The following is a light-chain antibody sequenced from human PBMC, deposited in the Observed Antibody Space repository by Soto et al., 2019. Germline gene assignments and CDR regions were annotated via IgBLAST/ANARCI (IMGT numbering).Light chain of an antibody. CDR1: QIVCINY. V-gene: IGKV3-20*01. CDR3: QQYGRSPWT. Sequence: EIVLTQSPATLSLSPGERATLSCRASQIVCINYLSWYQRRPGQAPRLLIYGSSTRATGIPDRFSGSGSGTDFTLTISRLEPEDFAMYYCQQYGRSPWTFGQGTKVDIK. J-gene: IGKJ1*01. CDR2: GSS.